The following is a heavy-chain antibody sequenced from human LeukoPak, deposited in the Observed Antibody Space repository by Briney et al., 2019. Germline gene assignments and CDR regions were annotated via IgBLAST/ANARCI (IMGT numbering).Heavy chain of an antibody. D-gene: IGHD6-13*01. CDR1: GYTFTSYG. CDR3: ATSSSSWYYFDY. J-gene: IGHJ4*02. V-gene: IGHV1-18*04. CDR2: ISAYNGNT. Sequence: ASVKVSCKASGYTFTSYGISWVRQAPGQGLEWMGWISAYNGNTNYAQKLQGRVTMTTDTSTSTAYMELRSLRSGDTAVYYCATSSSSWYYFDYWGQGTLVTVSS.